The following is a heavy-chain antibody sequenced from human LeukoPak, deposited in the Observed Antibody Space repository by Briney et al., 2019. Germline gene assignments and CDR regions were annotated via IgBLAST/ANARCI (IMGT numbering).Heavy chain of an antibody. V-gene: IGHV1-18*01. CDR3: ARGGQNYYYYYGMDV. Sequence: ASVKVSCKASGYTFTNYGISWVRQAPGQGLEWMGWINGYNGNTNCAQKLQGRVTMTTDTSTSTAYMELRSLRSDDTAVYYCARGGQNYYYYYGMDVWGQGTMVTVSS. CDR2: INGYNGNT. J-gene: IGHJ6*02. CDR1: GYTFTNYG.